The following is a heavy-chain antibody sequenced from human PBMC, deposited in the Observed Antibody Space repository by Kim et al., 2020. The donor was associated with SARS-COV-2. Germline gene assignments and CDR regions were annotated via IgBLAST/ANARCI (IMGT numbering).Heavy chain of an antibody. D-gene: IGHD2-2*01. CDR2: VYYSGST. CDR1: GDSIRGFY. J-gene: IGHJ6*02. V-gene: IGHV4-59*13. CDR3: ARWTGLYASGMDV. Sequence: SETLSLTCTVSGDSIRGFYWNWIRQASGKGLEWIGHVYYSGSTTYNPSLSSRVSISLDTSKGQFSLNLDSVTSADTALYFCARWTGLYASGMDVLGRGT.